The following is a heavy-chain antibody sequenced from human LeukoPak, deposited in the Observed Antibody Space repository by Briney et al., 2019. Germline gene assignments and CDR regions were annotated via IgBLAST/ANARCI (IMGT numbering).Heavy chain of an antibody. CDR3: ARPNFGAGYYYYMDV. J-gene: IGHJ6*03. Sequence: ASVKVSCKASGYTLTGYYMHWVRQAPGQGLEWMGWINPNSGGTNYAQKFQGRVTMTRDTSISTAYMELSRLRSDDTAVYYCARPNFGAGYYYYMDVWGKGTTVTVSS. CDR1: GYTLTGYY. V-gene: IGHV1-2*02. CDR2: INPNSGGT. D-gene: IGHD3-10*01.